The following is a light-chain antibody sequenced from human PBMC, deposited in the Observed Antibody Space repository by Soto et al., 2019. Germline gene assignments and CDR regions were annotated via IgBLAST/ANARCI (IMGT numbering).Light chain of an antibody. CDR2: AAS. V-gene: IGKV1-39*01. Sequence: DIQMTQSPSSLSASVGDRVTITCRASQSISSYLNWYQQKPGKAPKLLIYAASSLQSGVPSRFSGSGSGTDFTLTISSLQPEDCATYYCQQSYSTPPWTFGQGTNVEIK. J-gene: IGKJ1*01. CDR3: QQSYSTPPWT. CDR1: QSISSY.